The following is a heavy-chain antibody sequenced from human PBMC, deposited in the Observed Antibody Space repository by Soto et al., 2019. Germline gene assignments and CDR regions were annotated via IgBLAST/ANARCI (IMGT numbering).Heavy chain of an antibody. J-gene: IGHJ4*02. D-gene: IGHD3-10*01. CDR3: ARDMRHDYASGRLDY. Sequence: QVKLVESGGGVVQPGASLRLSCVASGFTFSDYPLHWVRRAPGKGLEWVAVISYVGNDESYSDSVKGRFTISRDNSKTTVYLQMNSLRADDMAVYHCARDMRHDYASGRLDYLGQGTLVTVSS. CDR2: ISYVGNDE. V-gene: IGHV3-30-3*01. CDR1: GFTFSDYP.